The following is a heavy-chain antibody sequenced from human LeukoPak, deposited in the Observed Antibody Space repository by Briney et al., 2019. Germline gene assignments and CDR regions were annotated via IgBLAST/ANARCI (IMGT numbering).Heavy chain of an antibody. CDR3: AKGLYSYTIGPSFDY. CDR2: IRYDGSNE. Sequence: GGSLRLSCAASGFTFSSYDMHWVRQAPGKGLEWGAFIRYDGSNEYLTDSVKGRFTISRDNSKNTLYLQMNSLRAEDTAVYFCAKGLYSYTIGPSFDYWGQGTLVTVSS. J-gene: IGHJ4*02. V-gene: IGHV3-30*02. D-gene: IGHD5-18*01. CDR1: GFTFSSYD.